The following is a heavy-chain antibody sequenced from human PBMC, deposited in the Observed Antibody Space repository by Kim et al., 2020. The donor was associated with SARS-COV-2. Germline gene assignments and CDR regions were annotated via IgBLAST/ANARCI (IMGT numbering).Heavy chain of an antibody. D-gene: IGHD3-22*01. V-gene: IGHV1-46*01. Sequence: ASVKVSCKASGYTFTSYYMHWVRQAPGQGLEWMGIINPSGGSTSYAQKFQGRVTMTRDTSTSTVYMELSSLRSEDTAVYYCARALTYYYDSSGSAFDYWGQGTLVTVSS. CDR3: ARALTYYYDSSGSAFDY. J-gene: IGHJ4*02. CDR1: GYTFTSYY. CDR2: INPSGGST.